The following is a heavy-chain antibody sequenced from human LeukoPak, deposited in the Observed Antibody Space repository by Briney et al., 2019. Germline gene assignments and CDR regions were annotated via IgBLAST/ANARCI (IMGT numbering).Heavy chain of an antibody. CDR1: GLGLRNYW. Sequence: GGSLRLSCVGYGLGLRNYWMTWVRQAPGKGLEWLANIKQDGSEKNYVDSVKGRFTISRDNAKKSLYLQMNSLRVEDTAVYYCARDRSYAFDIWGQGTMVTVSS. J-gene: IGHJ3*02. D-gene: IGHD1-26*01. V-gene: IGHV3-7*01. CDR2: IKQDGSEK. CDR3: ARDRSYAFDI.